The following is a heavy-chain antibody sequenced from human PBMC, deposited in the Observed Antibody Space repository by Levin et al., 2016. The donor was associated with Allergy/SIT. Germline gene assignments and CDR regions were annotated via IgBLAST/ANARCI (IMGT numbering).Heavy chain of an antibody. CDR2: MNPNSGNT. J-gene: IGHJ6*03. CDR3: ARTGYCSSTSCYYYYYYMDV. Sequence: WVRQAPGQGLEWMGWMNPNSGNTGYAQKFQGRVTMTRNTSISTAYMELSSLRSEDTAVYYCARTGYCSSTSCYYYYYYMDVWGKGTTVTVSS. D-gene: IGHD2-2*01. V-gene: IGHV1-8*01.